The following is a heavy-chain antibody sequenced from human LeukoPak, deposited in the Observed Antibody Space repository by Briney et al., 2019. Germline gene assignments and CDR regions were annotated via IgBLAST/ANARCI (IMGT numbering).Heavy chain of an antibody. J-gene: IGHJ4*02. CDR1: GFTFSSYA. V-gene: IGHV3-30-3*01. CDR2: ISYDGSNK. CDR3: ARDFDYYGSGSFFDY. D-gene: IGHD3-10*01. Sequence: GGSLGLSCAASGFTFSSYAMHWVRQAPGKGLEWVAVISYDGSNKYYADSVKGRFTISRDNSKNTLYLQMNSLRAEDTAVYYCARDFDYYGSGSFFDYWGQGTLVTVSS.